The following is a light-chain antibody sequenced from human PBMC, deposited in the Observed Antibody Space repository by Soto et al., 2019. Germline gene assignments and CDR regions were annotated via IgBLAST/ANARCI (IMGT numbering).Light chain of an antibody. Sequence: EIVLTQSPGTLSLSPGERATLSCRASQSVSSSYLAWYQQKPGQAPRLLIYGASSRATGIPDRFSGSGSGTDFTLTISRLEPEEFAVYYCQQYGMTFGQGTNADIK. V-gene: IGKV3-20*01. CDR2: GAS. J-gene: IGKJ1*01. CDR3: QQYGMT. CDR1: QSVSSSY.